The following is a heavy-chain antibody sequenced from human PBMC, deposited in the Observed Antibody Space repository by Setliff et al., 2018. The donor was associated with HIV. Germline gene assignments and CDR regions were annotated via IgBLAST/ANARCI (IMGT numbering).Heavy chain of an antibody. Sequence: PSETLSLTCTVSGGSISSGDYYWTWIRQPAGKGLQWIGRIHTSRTTYYNPSLRSRVTISVDTSKNQFSLKLSSVTAADTAVYYCARQGDGYNLYHVYYFDYWGQGTLVTVSS. CDR2: IHTSRTT. CDR3: ARQGDGYNLYHVYYFDY. CDR1: GGSISSGDYY. D-gene: IGHD5-12*01. V-gene: IGHV4-61*02. J-gene: IGHJ4*02.